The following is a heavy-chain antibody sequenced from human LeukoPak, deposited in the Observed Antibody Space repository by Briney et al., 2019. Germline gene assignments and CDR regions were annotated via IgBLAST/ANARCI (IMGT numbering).Heavy chain of an antibody. CDR2: IYYSGST. V-gene: IGHV4-59*12. CDR1: GGSISNYY. CDR3: ARGPVWGSSVDY. J-gene: IGHJ4*02. Sequence: SETLSLTCTVSGGSISNYYWSWIRQPPGKGLEWIGYIYYSGSTNYNPSLKSRVTISVDTSKNQFSLKLSSVTAADTAVYYCARGPVWGSSVDYWGQGTLVTVSS. D-gene: IGHD3-16*01.